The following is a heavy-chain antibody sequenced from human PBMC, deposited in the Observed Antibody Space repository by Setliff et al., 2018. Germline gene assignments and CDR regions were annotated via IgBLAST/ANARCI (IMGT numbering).Heavy chain of an antibody. CDR1: GGTFSSYA. V-gene: IGHV1-69*13. D-gene: IGHD3-16*02. Sequence: ASVKVSCKASGGTFSSYAISWVRQAPGQGLEWMGGIIPIFGIANYAQKFQGRVTITADESTSTAYMELSSLRSEDTAVYYCARGSMITFGGVIDPDDYWGQGTVVTVSS. CDR3: ARGSMITFGGVIDPDDY. J-gene: IGHJ4*02. CDR2: IIPIFGIA.